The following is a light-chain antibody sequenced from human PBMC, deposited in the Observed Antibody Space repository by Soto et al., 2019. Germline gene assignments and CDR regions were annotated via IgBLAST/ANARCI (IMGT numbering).Light chain of an antibody. Sequence: GDRVTITCRASQSISSYLNWYQQKPGKAPKLLIYAASSLQSGVPSRFSGSGSGTDFTLTISSLQPEDFATYYCQQSYSTPEVTFGGGTKVEIK. CDR2: AAS. J-gene: IGKJ4*01. V-gene: IGKV1-39*01. CDR1: QSISSY. CDR3: QQSYSTPEVT.